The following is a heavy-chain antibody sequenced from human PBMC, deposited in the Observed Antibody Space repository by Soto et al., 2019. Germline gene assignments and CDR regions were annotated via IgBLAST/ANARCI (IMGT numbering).Heavy chain of an antibody. CDR3: ARRVYDSADYFLGS. V-gene: IGHV5-51*01. Sequence: GESLKISCKGSGYSFSSYWIGWVRQMPGKGLEWMGVIYPGDSDTRYSPSFQGQVTISADKSISTAYLQWSSLKASDTATYYCARRVYDSADYFLGSWGQGTLVTVSS. CDR2: IYPGDSDT. D-gene: IGHD3-22*01. J-gene: IGHJ4*02. CDR1: GYSFSSYW.